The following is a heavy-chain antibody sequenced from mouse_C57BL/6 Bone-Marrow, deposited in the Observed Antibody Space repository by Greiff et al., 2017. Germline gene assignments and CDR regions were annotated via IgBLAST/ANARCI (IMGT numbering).Heavy chain of an antibody. V-gene: IGHV1-66*01. D-gene: IGHD3-1*01. CDR2: IYPGSGNT. CDR3: ASRGFAY. Sequence: QVQLQQSGPELVKPGASVKISCKASGYSFTSYYIHWVKQRPGQGLEWIGWIYPGSGNTKYNEKFKGKATLTADTYSSTAYMQLSSLTSEDSAVVYCASRGFAYWGQGTLGTVSA. J-gene: IGHJ3*01. CDR1: GYSFTSYY.